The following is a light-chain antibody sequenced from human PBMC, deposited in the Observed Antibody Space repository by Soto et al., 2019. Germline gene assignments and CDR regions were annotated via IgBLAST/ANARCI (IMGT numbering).Light chain of an antibody. Sequence: EIVLTQSPGTLSLSPGDRATLSCRASQSVSSTYLAWYQQRPGQAPRLLIYGASTRATDIPDRFSGSGSGTDFTLIISRLEPEDFAVYYCQQYGSSPLYIFGQGTNLEIK. CDR3: QQYGSSPLYI. J-gene: IGKJ2*01. CDR2: GAS. CDR1: QSVSSTY. V-gene: IGKV3-20*01.